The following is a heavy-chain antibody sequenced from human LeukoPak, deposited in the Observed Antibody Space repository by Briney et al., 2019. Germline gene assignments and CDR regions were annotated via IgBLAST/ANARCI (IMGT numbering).Heavy chain of an antibody. D-gene: IGHD3-22*01. CDR3: AREEGYYYDSSGYYQAN. CDR1: GFTFSSHA. J-gene: IGHJ3*01. Sequence: PGGSLRLSCAASGFTFSSHAMSWVRQAPGKGLEWVSGISGSGGSTYYADSVKGRFTISRDNSKNMLYLQMNSLKTEDTAVYYCAREEGYYYDSSGYYQANWGQGTMVTVSS. V-gene: IGHV3-23*01. CDR2: ISGSGGST.